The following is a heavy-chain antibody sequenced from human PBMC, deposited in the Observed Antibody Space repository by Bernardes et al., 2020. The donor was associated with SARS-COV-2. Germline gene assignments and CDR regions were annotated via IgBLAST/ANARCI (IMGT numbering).Heavy chain of an antibody. CDR1: GYTLTELS. J-gene: IGHJ4*02. CDR2: FDPEDGET. CDR3: ATLGAVAGLYYFDY. Sequence: ASGKVSCKVSGYTLTELSMHWVRQAPGKGLEWMGGFDPEDGETIYAQKFQGRVTMTEDTSTDTAYMELSSLRSEDTAVYYCATLGAVAGLYYFDYWGQGTLVTVSS. V-gene: IGHV1-24*01. D-gene: IGHD6-19*01.